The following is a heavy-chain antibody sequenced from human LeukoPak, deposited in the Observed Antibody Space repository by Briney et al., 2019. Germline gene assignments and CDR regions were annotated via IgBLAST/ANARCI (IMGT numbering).Heavy chain of an antibody. V-gene: IGHV4-59*12. Sequence: SETLSLTCTVSGGSISSCYWSWIRQPPGKGLEWIGYIYYSGSTNYNPSLKSRVTISVDTSKNQFSLKLSSVTAADTAVYYCARVPDYYDSSGESYFDYWGQGTLVTVSS. CDR3: ARVPDYYDSSGESYFDY. CDR1: GGSISSCY. CDR2: IYYSGST. D-gene: IGHD3-22*01. J-gene: IGHJ4*02.